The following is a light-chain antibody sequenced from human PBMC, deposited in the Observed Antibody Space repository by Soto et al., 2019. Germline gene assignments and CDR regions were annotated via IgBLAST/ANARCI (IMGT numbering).Light chain of an antibody. V-gene: IGLV1-44*01. J-gene: IGLJ2*01. CDR3: AVWDDSLNGVV. Sequence: QSVLTQPPSASGTPGQRVIISCSGSSSNIGSNTVNWYQQLPGTAPKLLFYSNNQRPSGVPDRFSGSKSGTSASLAISWLQSDDEGEYYCAVWDDSLNGVVFGGGTKVTVL. CDR2: SNN. CDR1: SSNIGSNT.